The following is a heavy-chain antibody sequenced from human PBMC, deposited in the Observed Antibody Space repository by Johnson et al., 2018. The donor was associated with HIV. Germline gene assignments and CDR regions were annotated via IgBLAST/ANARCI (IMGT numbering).Heavy chain of an antibody. J-gene: IGHJ3*02. CDR2: ISYDGSNK. CDR3: ARDYREANAFDI. Sequence: QVQLVESGGDVVQPGRSLRLSCTASGFTFSSYALHWVRQAPGKGLEWVAVISYDGSNKYYADSVKGRFTISRDNSKNTLYLQMNSLRAEDTAVYYCARDYREANAFDIWGQGTMVTVSS. V-gene: IGHV3-30-3*01. D-gene: IGHD1-26*01. CDR1: GFTFSSYA.